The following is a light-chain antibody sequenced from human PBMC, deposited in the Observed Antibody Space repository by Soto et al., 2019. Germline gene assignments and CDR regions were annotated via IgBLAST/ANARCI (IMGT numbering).Light chain of an antibody. CDR1: QSISSY. CDR2: AAS. V-gene: IGKV1-39*01. J-gene: IGKJ1*01. CDR3: QQSYSTPWT. Sequence: DIQMTQSPSSLSASVGDRVTITCRASQSISSYLNWYQQKPGKAPKLLIYAASSLQSGVPSRFSGSGSGTDFTLSISSLQPEDFATYYCQQSYSTPWTLGHRTKVDSK.